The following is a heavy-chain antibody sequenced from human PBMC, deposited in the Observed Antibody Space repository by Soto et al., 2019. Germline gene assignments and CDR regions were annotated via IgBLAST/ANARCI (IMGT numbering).Heavy chain of an antibody. CDR3: GRWTSGSPDC. J-gene: IGHJ4*02. CDR1: GFTLSDHY. CDR2: TRNKANNYIT. Sequence: EVQLVESGGGLVQPGGSLRLSCAASGFTLSDHYMDWVRQAPGKGVEWLGRTRNKANNYITEYATSVKGRFTISRDDSKNSVYLQLNSLKSEDTAVYYCGRWTSGSPDCWGQGTLVTVSS. V-gene: IGHV3-72*01. D-gene: IGHD1-26*01.